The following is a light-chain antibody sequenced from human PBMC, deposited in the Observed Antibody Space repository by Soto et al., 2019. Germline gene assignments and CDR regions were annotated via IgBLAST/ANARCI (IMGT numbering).Light chain of an antibody. CDR1: SSDIGAYDY. V-gene: IGLV2-14*01. CDR2: EVN. Sequence: QSALTQPASLSGSPGQSITISRTGTSSDIGAYDYVSWFQQHPGKAPKLMISEVNNRPSGDSNRFSGSKSGNTAYLTISGLEVEPEPEYLCASFRSTRRHHFG. J-gene: IGLJ1*01. CDR3: ASFRSTRRHH.